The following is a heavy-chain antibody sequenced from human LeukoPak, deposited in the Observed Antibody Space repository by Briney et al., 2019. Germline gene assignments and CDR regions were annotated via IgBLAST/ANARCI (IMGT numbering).Heavy chain of an antibody. CDR2: IIPIFGTA. J-gene: IGHJ3*02. V-gene: IGHV1-69*06. CDR3: ARVRAAGRTRDAFDI. Sequence: SVKVSCKASGGTFSGYAITWVRQAPGQGLEWMGGIIPIFGTANYAQKFQGRVTITADKSTSTAYMDLSSLRSEDTAVYYCARVRAAGRTRDAFDIWGQGTMVTVSS. D-gene: IGHD1-14*01. CDR1: GGTFSGYA.